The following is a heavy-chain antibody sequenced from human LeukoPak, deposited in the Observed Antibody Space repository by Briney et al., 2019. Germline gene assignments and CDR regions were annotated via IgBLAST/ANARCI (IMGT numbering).Heavy chain of an antibody. CDR1: GGSISSGSYY. D-gene: IGHD6-19*01. CDR3: ARTLGIAVAGPAGYFQH. CDR2: IYTSGST. J-gene: IGHJ1*01. Sequence: SETLSLTCTVSGGSISSGSYYWSWLRQPAGKGLEWIGRIYTSGSTNYNPSLKSRVTISVDTSKNQFSLKLSSVTAADTAVYYCARTLGIAVAGPAGYFQHWGQGTLVTVSS. V-gene: IGHV4-61*02.